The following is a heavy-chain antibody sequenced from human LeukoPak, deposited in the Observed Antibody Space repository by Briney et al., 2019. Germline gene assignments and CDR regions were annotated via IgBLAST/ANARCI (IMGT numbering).Heavy chain of an antibody. Sequence: PGGSLRLSCAASGFTFDDYALHWVRQAPGKGLEWVSLISGDGGSTYYADSVRGRFTISRDNSKNSLYLQMNSLRTEDTALYYCAKGGITMIVVVITWGQGTLVTVSS. CDR2: ISGDGGST. D-gene: IGHD3-22*01. CDR3: AKGGITMIVVVIT. J-gene: IGHJ5*02. V-gene: IGHV3-43*02. CDR1: GFTFDDYA.